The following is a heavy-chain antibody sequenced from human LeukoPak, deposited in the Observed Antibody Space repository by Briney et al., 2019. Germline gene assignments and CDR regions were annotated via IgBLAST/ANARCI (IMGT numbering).Heavy chain of an antibody. Sequence: AGGSLRLSCAASGFTFSDYDMHWVRQATGKGLEWVSAIGTAGDTYYTGSVKGRFTISREIAKNSLYLQMNSLRAGDTAVYGCVRVAKERVGGVYYFDYWGQGTPVTVSS. V-gene: IGHV3-13*01. CDR1: GFTFSDYD. J-gene: IGHJ4*02. D-gene: IGHD1-1*01. CDR2: IGTAGDT. CDR3: VRVAKERVGGVYYFDY.